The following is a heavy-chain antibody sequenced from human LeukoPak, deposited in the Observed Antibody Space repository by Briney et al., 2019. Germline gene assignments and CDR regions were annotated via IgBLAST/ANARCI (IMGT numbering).Heavy chain of an antibody. CDR2: IYYSGST. V-gene: IGHV4-59*01. J-gene: IGHJ5*02. D-gene: IGHD3-10*01. CDR1: GGSISSYY. Sequence: SETLSLTCTVSGGSISSYYWSWIRQPPGKGLEWIGYIYYSGSTNYNPSLKSRVTISVDTSKNQFSLKLSSVTAADTAVYYCARDAYYYYGSGSYGREGWFDPWGQGTLVTVPS. CDR3: ARDAYYYYGSGSYGREGWFDP.